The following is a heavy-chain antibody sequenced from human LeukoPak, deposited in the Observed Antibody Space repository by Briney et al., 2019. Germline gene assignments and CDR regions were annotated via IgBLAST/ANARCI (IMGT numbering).Heavy chain of an antibody. Sequence: PSQTLSLTCNVSGGSISSGAYYWSWIRQHPGKGLEWIGYIYYSGSTYYNPSLKSRVTISVDTSKNQFSLKLSSVTAADTAVYYCARDKRYYGSGSTNYYYYYGMDVWGQGTTVTVSS. D-gene: IGHD3-10*01. J-gene: IGHJ6*02. CDR3: ARDKRYYGSGSTNYYYYYGMDV. CDR2: IYYSGST. V-gene: IGHV4-31*03. CDR1: GGSISSGAYY.